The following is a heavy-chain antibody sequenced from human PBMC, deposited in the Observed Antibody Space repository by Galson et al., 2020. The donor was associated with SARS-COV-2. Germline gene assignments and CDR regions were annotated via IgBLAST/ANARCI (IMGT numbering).Heavy chain of an antibody. CDR1: GDSVSSNSAA. V-gene: IGHV6-1*01. CDR3: VRLIYRYRHKWFHP. Sequence: SQTLPLTFAISGDSVSSNSAAWNWLRQSPSIGLEWLGRTYYRSKWYHDYAVSVKSRITINPDTSKTQFSLELNSLTPEDTAVYYCVRLIYRYRHKWFHPLGHGTLVPVSS. D-gene: IGHD2-2*02. J-gene: IGHJ5*02. CDR2: TYYRSKWYH.